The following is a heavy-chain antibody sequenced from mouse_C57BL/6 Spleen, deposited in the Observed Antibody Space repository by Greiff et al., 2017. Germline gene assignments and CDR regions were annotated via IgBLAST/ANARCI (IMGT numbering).Heavy chain of an antibody. CDR2: ILPGSGIT. V-gene: IGHV1-9*01. CDR3: ALLRYYFDY. Sequence: VKLMESGAELMKPGASVKLSCKATGYTFTGYWIEWVKQRPGHGLEWIGEILPGSGITNYNEKLKGKATFTADTSSNTAYMQRSSLTTEDSAIYYCALLRYYFDYWGQGTTLTVSS. CDR1: GYTFTGYW. J-gene: IGHJ2*01. D-gene: IGHD1-1*01.